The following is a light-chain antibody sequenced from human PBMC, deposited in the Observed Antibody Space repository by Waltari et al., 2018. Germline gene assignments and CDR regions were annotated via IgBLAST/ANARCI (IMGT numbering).Light chain of an antibody. V-gene: IGLV2-14*01. CDR1: SSDIGGYNS. Sequence: QSALTQPASVSGSPGQSITISCTGTSSDIGGYNSASWYQHHPGKAPKILIYEVSNRPSGVSERFSGSKSGKTASLTISGLQAGDEAVYYCSSYTSLTTLVFGGGTKLTVL. J-gene: IGLJ2*01. CDR2: EVS. CDR3: SSYTSLTTLV.